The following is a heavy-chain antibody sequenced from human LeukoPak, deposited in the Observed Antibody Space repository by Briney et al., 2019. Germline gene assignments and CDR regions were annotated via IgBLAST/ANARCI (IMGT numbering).Heavy chain of an antibody. J-gene: IGHJ5*02. CDR3: ARRMVRGVTHP. CDR1: GGSFSGYY. D-gene: IGHD3-10*01. Sequence: KTSETLSLTCAVYGGSFSGYYWSWIRQPPGKGLEWIGEINHSGSTNYNPSLKSRVTISVDTSKNQFSLKLSSVTAADTAVYYCARRMVRGVTHPWGQGTLVTVSS. V-gene: IGHV4-34*01. CDR2: INHSGST.